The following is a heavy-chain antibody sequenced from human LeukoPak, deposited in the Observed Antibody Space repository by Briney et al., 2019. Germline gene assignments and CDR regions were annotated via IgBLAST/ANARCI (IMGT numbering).Heavy chain of an antibody. CDR1: GYSISSGYY. CDR3: ARGPYCSGGSCPFNWFDP. D-gene: IGHD2-15*01. J-gene: IGHJ5*02. Sequence: PSETLSLTCTVSGYSISSGYYWGWIRQPPGKGLEWIGSIYHSGSTYYNPSLKSRVTISVDTSKNRFSLKLSSVTAADTAVYYCARGPYCSGGSCPFNWFDPWGQGTLVTVSS. V-gene: IGHV4-38-2*02. CDR2: IYHSGST.